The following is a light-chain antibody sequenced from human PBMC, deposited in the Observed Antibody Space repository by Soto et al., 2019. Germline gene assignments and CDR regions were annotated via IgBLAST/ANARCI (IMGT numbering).Light chain of an antibody. Sequence: EIVLTQSPAALSLSPGEGATLSCRASQSINTYLAWYQQKPGQAPRLLIYDASKRATGIPARFSGSGSGTEFTLTISSLQPDDFATYYCQQYNSYSWTFGQGTKVDI. CDR1: QSINTY. CDR2: DAS. V-gene: IGKV3D-15*01. J-gene: IGKJ1*01. CDR3: QQYNSYSWT.